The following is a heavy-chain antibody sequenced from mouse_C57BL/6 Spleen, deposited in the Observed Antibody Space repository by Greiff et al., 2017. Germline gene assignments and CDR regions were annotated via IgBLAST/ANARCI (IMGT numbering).Heavy chain of an antibody. J-gene: IGHJ3*01. CDR3: ARPQTAQATLFAY. V-gene: IGHV1-72*01. CDR2: IDPNSGGT. D-gene: IGHD3-2*02. Sequence: QVQLKQPGAELVKPVASVKLSCKASGYTFTSYWMHWVKQRPGRGLEWIGRIDPNSGGTKYNEKVKSKATLTVDKPSSTAYMQLSSLTSEDSAVXYCARPQTAQATLFAYWGQGTLVTVSA. CDR1: GYTFTSYW.